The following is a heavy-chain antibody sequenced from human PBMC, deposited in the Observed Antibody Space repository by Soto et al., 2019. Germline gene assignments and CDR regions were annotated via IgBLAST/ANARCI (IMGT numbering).Heavy chain of an antibody. CDR2: IYPGDSDT. Sequence: GESLKISCKGSGDSFTSYWIGWVRQMPGKGLEWMGIIYPGDSDTRYSPSFQGQVTISADKSISTAYLQWSSLKASDTAMYYCARSIMITFGGGDAFDIWGQGTMVTVSS. J-gene: IGHJ3*02. CDR1: GDSFTSYW. V-gene: IGHV5-51*01. CDR3: ARSIMITFGGGDAFDI. D-gene: IGHD3-16*01.